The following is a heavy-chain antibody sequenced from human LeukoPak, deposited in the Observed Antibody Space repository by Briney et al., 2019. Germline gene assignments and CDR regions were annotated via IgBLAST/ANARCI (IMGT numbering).Heavy chain of an antibody. CDR1: GYTFTDYY. Sequence: ASVKVSCKASGYTFTDYYMHWVRQAPGQGFEWMGWIKPNDGETNYAQKFQGRVTMTRDTSISTANMEVSRLRSDDTAVYYCARANFLYCSSSTCLFDYWGQGTLVTVSS. D-gene: IGHD2-2*01. J-gene: IGHJ4*02. V-gene: IGHV1-2*02. CDR2: IKPNDGET. CDR3: ARANFLYCSSSTCLFDY.